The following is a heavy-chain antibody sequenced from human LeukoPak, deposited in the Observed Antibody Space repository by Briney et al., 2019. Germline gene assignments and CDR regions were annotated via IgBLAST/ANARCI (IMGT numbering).Heavy chain of an antibody. V-gene: IGHV4-59*02. CDR3: ARGFYEPFDR. J-gene: IGHJ4*02. CDR1: GASVTTSH. CDR2: VDYNGGT. Sequence: SGTLSLTCTVSGASVTTSHWNWVRQPPGKGLEWIGNVDYNGGTKYNPSLKSRVTMSLDTSKNQFSLKLKFVTAADTALYYCARGFYEPFDRWGQGTLVTVSS. D-gene: IGHD2/OR15-2a*01.